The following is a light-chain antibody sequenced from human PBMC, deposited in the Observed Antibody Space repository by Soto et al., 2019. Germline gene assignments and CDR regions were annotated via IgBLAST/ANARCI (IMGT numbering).Light chain of an antibody. CDR1: TSNIGENT. V-gene: IGLV1-44*01. CDR2: VND. CDR3: AAWDGSLSGHV. J-gene: IGLJ1*01. Sequence: QSVLTQPPSVSGTLGQGVTISCSGSTSNIGENTVGWFQQLPGTAPKVLIYVNDKRPSGVPDRCSGSKSGTSAYLAISGLQSEDEADYYCAAWDGSLSGHVFGAGTKLTVL.